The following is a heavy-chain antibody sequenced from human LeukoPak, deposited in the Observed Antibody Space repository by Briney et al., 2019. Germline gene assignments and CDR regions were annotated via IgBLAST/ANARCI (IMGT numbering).Heavy chain of an antibody. CDR1: GFTFSSYA. D-gene: IGHD3-16*01. CDR2: ISYDGSNK. CDR3: ASLGPHQRQDHAWGFDY. V-gene: IGHV3-30-3*01. Sequence: GRSLRLSCAASGFTFSSYAMHWVRQAPGKGLEWVAVISYDGSNKYYADSVKGRFTISRDNSKNTLYLQMNSLRAEDTAVYYCASLGPHQRQDHAWGFDYWGQGTLVTVSS. J-gene: IGHJ4*02.